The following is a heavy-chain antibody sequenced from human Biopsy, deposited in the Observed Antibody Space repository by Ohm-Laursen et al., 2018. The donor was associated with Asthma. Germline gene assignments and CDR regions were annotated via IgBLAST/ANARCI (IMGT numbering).Heavy chain of an antibody. Sequence: PGTLSLTCTVSGGSINNFYWSWIRQPPGKGLESIGHVYYSGSTNYNPSLKSRVSISLDTSKNQFSLSLTSVTAADTAVYYCARTTYGHDGFDPWGQGTLVTVSS. V-gene: IGHV4-59*12. CDR1: GGSINNFY. CDR3: ARTTYGHDGFDP. J-gene: IGHJ5*02. CDR2: VYYSGST. D-gene: IGHD4-17*01.